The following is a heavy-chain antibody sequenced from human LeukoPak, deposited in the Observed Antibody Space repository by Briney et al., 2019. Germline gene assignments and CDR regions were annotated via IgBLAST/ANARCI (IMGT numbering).Heavy chain of an antibody. CDR2: IYYSGST. CDR1: GGSISSYY. V-gene: IGHV4-59*01. Sequence: PSETLSLTCTVSGGSISSYYWSWIRQPPGKGLEWIGYIYYSGSTNYNPSLKSRVTISVDTSKNQFSLKLSSVTAADTAVYYCAKYGGTRLNRGYYYYMDVWGKGTTVTVSS. J-gene: IGHJ6*03. CDR3: AKYGGTRLNRGYYYYMDV. D-gene: IGHD3-16*01.